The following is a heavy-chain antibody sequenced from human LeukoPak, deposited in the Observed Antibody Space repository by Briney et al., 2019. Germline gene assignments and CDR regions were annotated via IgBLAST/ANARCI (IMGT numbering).Heavy chain of an antibody. V-gene: IGHV4-39*07. CDR1: GGSISSSSYY. CDR2: IYYSGST. J-gene: IGHJ4*02. D-gene: IGHD6-13*01. Sequence: KPSETLSLTCTVSGGSISSSSYYWGWIRQPPGKGLEWIGSIYYSGSTYYNPSLKSRVTISVDTSKNQFSLKLSSVTAADTAVYYCARDPGIAAALDYWGQGTLVTVSS. CDR3: ARDPGIAAALDY.